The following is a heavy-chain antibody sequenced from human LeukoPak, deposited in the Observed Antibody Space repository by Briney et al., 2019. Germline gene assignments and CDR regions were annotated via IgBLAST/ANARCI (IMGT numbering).Heavy chain of an antibody. CDR3: ARSELRFLEWLTSADY. D-gene: IGHD3-3*01. Sequence: GGSLRLSCTASGFTFGDYAMSWFRQAPGKGLEWVGFIRSKAYGGTTEYAASVKGRFTISRDDSKSIAYLQMNSLKTEDTAVYYCARSELRFLEWLTSADYWGQGTLVTVSS. CDR1: GFTFGDYA. J-gene: IGHJ4*02. CDR2: IRSKAYGGTT. V-gene: IGHV3-49*03.